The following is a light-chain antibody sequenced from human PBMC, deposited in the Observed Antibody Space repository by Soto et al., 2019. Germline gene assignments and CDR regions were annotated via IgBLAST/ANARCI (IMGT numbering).Light chain of an antibody. J-gene: IGLJ1*01. V-gene: IGLV3-21*04. Sequence: SYELTQPPSVSVAPEKKARITCGGNNIGSKRVHWNRQKPGQAPVLVIYYDSDRPSGIPERFAGSNSGNTATLTISRVEAGDEADYYCQVWDISTDHYVFGTGTKLTVL. CDR2: YDS. CDR1: NIGSKR. CDR3: QVWDISTDHYV.